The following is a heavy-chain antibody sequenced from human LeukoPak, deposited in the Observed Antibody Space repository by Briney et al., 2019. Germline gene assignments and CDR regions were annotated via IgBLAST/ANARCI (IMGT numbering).Heavy chain of an antibody. CDR2: ISYDGSNK. Sequence: GGSLRLSCAASGFTFSSYGMHWVRQAPGKGLEWVAVISYDGSNKYYADSVKGRFTISRDNSKNTLYLQMNSLRAEDTAVYYCAKGPVDGYCYYYMDVWGKGTTVTVSS. CDR3: AKGPVDGYCYYYMDV. V-gene: IGHV3-30*18. D-gene: IGHD6-19*01. J-gene: IGHJ6*03. CDR1: GFTFSSYG.